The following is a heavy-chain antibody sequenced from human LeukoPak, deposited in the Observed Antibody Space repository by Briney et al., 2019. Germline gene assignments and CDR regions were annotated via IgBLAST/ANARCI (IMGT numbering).Heavy chain of an antibody. CDR2: IYYSGST. Sequence: PSETLSLTCTVSGGSISSGDYYWSWIRQPPGKGLEWIGYIYYSGSTYYNPSLKSRVTISVDTSKNQFSLRLTSVTAADTAVYYCARLGDSAMVRYFDYWGQGTLVTVSS. D-gene: IGHD5-18*01. V-gene: IGHV4-30-4*01. CDR3: ARLGDSAMVRYFDY. CDR1: GGSISSGDYY. J-gene: IGHJ4*02.